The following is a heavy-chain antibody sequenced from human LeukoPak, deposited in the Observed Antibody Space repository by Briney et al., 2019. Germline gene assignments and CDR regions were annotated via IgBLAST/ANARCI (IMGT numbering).Heavy chain of an antibody. J-gene: IGHJ6*03. V-gene: IGHV4-59*01. Sequence: PSETLSLTCTVSGGSISSYYWSWIRQPPGKGLEWIGYIYYSGSTNYNPSLKIRVTISVDTSKNQFSLKLSSVTAADTAVYYCARTTVGAHYYYYYMDVWGKGTTVTVSS. CDR2: IYYSGST. CDR1: GGSISSYY. D-gene: IGHD1-26*01. CDR3: ARTTVGAHYYYYYMDV.